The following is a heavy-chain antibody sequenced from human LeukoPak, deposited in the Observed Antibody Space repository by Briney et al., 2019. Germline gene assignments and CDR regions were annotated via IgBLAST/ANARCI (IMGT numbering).Heavy chain of an antibody. CDR3: ASGGAEGSDY. CDR1: GFTFSSYS. V-gene: IGHV3-21*01. Sequence: GGSLRLPCAASGFTFSSYSMNWVRQAPGKGLEWVSSISSSSSYIYYADSVKGRFTISRDNAKNSLYLQMNSLRAEDTAVYYCASGGAEGSDYWGQGTLVTVSS. CDR2: ISSSSSYI. J-gene: IGHJ4*02.